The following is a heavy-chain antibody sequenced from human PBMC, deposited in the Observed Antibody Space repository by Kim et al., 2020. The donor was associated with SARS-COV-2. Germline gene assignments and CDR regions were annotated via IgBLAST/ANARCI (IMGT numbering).Heavy chain of an antibody. CDR2: IITYNGKT. J-gene: IGHJ4*02. D-gene: IGHD1-7*01. V-gene: IGHV1-18*01. CDR3: ARFRGNWNYLDNY. CDR1: GYTFTSYS. Sequence: ASVKVSCKASGYTFTSYSISWVRHAPGQGLEWMGWIITYNGKTNYAQKFQGRITMTTDTSTSTAYMELRRLRSDDTAVYYCARFRGNWNYLDNYWGQGAQVTVSS.